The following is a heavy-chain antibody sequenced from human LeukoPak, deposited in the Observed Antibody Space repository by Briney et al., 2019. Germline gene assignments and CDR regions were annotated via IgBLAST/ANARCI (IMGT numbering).Heavy chain of an antibody. Sequence: PGGSLRLSCAASGFTFSSYAMSWVRQAPGKGLEWVSAISGSGGSTYYADSVKGRFTISRDNSKNTLYLQMNSLRAEDTAVYYCAKDPYDSSGYYFPRHYYFDYWGQGTLVTASS. CDR3: AKDPYDSSGYYFPRHYYFDY. D-gene: IGHD3-22*01. J-gene: IGHJ4*02. CDR1: GFTFSSYA. V-gene: IGHV3-23*01. CDR2: ISGSGGST.